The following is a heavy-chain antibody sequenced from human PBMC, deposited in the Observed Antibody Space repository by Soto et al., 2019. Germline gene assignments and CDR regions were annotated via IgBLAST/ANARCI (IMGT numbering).Heavy chain of an antibody. D-gene: IGHD2-15*01. CDR2: INHRGST. Sequence: PSETLSLTCAVYGGSFSGHYWSWIRQYPGKGLEWIAEINHRGSTNYNPSLKSRVTMSVDTSKNQFSLRLSSVTAADTAVYYCARHYCSGGSCYSVFSPLPQEFDYWGQGTLVTVSS. CDR1: GGSFSGHY. V-gene: IGHV4-34*01. J-gene: IGHJ4*02. CDR3: ARHYCSGGSCYSVFSPLPQEFDY.